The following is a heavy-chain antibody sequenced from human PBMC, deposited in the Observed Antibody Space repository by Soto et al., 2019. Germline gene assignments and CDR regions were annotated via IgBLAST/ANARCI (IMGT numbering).Heavy chain of an antibody. CDR1: GFTFSSYE. J-gene: IGHJ5*02. Sequence: VGSRRLSCAASGFTFSSYEMNWVRQAPGKGLEWVSYISSSGSTIYYADSLRGRFTISRDNAKNSLSLQMNTLRGEDTAVYYCAREHWPLCIAGGCYDGWFDPWGQGTLVTVSS. V-gene: IGHV3-48*03. CDR3: AREHWPLCIAGGCYDGWFDP. CDR2: ISSSGSTI. D-gene: IGHD2-15*01.